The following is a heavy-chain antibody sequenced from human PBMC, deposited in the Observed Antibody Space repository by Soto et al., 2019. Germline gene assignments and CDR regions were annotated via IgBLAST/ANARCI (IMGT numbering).Heavy chain of an antibody. V-gene: IGHV3-64D*08. Sequence: GGSLRLSCSASGFTFSSYAMHWVRQAPGKGLEYVSAISSNGGSTYYADSVKGRFTISRDNSTNTLYLQMSSLRAEDTAVYYCVKEGARWGTYYFDYWGQGTLVTVSS. J-gene: IGHJ4*02. CDR1: GFTFSSYA. CDR2: ISSNGGST. D-gene: IGHD3-16*01. CDR3: VKEGARWGTYYFDY.